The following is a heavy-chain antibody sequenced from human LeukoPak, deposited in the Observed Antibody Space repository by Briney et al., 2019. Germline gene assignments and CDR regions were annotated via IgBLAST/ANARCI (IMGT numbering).Heavy chain of an antibody. Sequence: SVKVSCKASGGTFSSYAISWVRQAPGQGLEWMGGIIPIFGTANYAQKFQGRVTITADESTSTAYVELSSLRSEDTAVYYCARDLWSSSSSNYYCGMDVWGQGTTVTVSS. CDR3: ARDLWSSSSSNYYCGMDV. J-gene: IGHJ6*02. V-gene: IGHV1-69*01. D-gene: IGHD6-13*01. CDR2: IIPIFGTA. CDR1: GGTFSSYA.